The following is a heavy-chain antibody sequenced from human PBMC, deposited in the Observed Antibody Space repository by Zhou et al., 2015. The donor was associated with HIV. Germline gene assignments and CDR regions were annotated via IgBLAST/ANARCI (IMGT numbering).Heavy chain of an antibody. Sequence: QVQLVQSGAEVKKPGASVKVSCKASGYTFTSYGISWVRQAPGQGLEWMGWISAYNGNTNYAQKLQGRVTMTTDTSTSTAYMELRSLRSDDTAVYYCARAARRFGELFPWYFDLWGRGTWSLSPQ. CDR3: ARAARRFGELFPWYFDL. V-gene: IGHV1-18*01. CDR2: ISAYNGNT. D-gene: IGHD3-10*01. CDR1: GYTFTSYG. J-gene: IGHJ2*01.